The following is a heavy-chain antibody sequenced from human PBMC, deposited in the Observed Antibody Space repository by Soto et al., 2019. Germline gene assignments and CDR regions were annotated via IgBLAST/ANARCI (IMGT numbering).Heavy chain of an antibody. Sequence: LRLSCAASGFSFSSDSMAWVRQASGKGLEWVSSISSSGSFMNYADSVKGRFTISRDNARNSLYLQMSGLKDEDTAVYYCARDPPTGTTLDWVDSWGQGTLVTVSS. CDR1: GFSFSSDS. D-gene: IGHD1-7*01. J-gene: IGHJ5*01. CDR2: ISSSGSFM. CDR3: ARDPPTGTTLDWVDS. V-gene: IGHV3-21*01.